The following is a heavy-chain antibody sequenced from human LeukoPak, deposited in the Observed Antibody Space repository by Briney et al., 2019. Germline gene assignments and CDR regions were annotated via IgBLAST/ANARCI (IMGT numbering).Heavy chain of an antibody. CDR1: GGSISSYY. CDR3: ARGGITMVRGVIIGPKAGWFDP. J-gene: IGHJ5*02. CDR2: IYYSGST. D-gene: IGHD3-10*01. V-gene: IGHV4-59*01. Sequence: SETLSLTCTVSGGSISSYYWSWIRQPPGKGLEWIWDIYYSGSTNYNPSLKSRVTISVDTSKNKFYLRLSSVTAADTAVYYCARGGITMVRGVIIGPKAGWFDPWGQGTLVTVSS.